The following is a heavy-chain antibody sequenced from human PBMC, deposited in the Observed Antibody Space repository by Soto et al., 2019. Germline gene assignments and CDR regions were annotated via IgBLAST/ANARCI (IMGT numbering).Heavy chain of an antibody. CDR1: GGSISSSNW. CDR2: IYHSGST. V-gene: IGHV4-4*02. CDR3: ARRFPYGVRLIYYGMDV. J-gene: IGHJ6*02. Sequence: QVQLQESGPGLVKPSGTLSLTCAVSGGSISSSNWWGWVRQPPGKGRGGMGEIYHSGSTNYNPSLKSRVTISVDKSKNQFSLKLSSVTAADTAVYYCARRFPYGVRLIYYGMDVWGQGTTVTVSS. D-gene: IGHD2-8*01.